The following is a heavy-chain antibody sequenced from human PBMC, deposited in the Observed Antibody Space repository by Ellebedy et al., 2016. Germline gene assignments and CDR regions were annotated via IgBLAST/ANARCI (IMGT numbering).Heavy chain of an antibody. V-gene: IGHV3-72*01. D-gene: IGHD1-26*01. CDR2: IRSKAYGGTT. J-gene: IGHJ4*02. CDR3: ARVGEVGATLPYDY. CDR1: GFTFSDHY. Sequence: GGSLRLSCAASGFTFSDHYMDWVRQAPGKGLEWVGFIRSKAYGGTTEYAASVKGRFTISRDDSKNSLYLQMNSLKTEDTAVYYCARVGEVGATLPYDYWGQGTLVTVSP.